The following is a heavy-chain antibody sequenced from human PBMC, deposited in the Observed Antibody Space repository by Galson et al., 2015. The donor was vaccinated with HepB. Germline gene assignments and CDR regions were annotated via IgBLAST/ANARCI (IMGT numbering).Heavy chain of an antibody. D-gene: IGHD6-13*01. CDR2: IYHSGST. CDR3: ARWSAAGLN. J-gene: IGHJ4*02. CDR1: GDSTSSNY. V-gene: IGHV4-59*12. Sequence: LSLTCTVSGDSTSSNYWTWIRQPPGKGLEWIGYIYHSGSTKNNPSLRSRVTTSIDTTKNQFSLKLSSVTAADTAVYYCARWSAAGLNWGQGTLVTVSS.